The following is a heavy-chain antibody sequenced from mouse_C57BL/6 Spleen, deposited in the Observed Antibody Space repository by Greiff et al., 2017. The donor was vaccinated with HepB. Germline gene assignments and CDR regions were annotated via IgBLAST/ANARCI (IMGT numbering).Heavy chain of an antibody. Sequence: EVQLQQSGPELVKPGASVKMSCKASGYTFTDYNMHWVKQSHGKSLEWIGYINPNNGGTSYNQKFKGKATLTVNKSYSTAYMELRSLTSEDSAVYSCAKTAQACFAYWGQWTLVTVSA. D-gene: IGHD3-2*02. J-gene: IGHJ3*01. CDR1: GYTFTDYN. CDR2: INPNNGGT. V-gene: IGHV1-22*01. CDR3: AKTAQACFAY.